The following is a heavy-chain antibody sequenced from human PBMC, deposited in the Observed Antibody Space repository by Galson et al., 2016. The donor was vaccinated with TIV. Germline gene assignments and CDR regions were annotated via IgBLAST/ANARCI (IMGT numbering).Heavy chain of an antibody. V-gene: IGHV1-2*02. J-gene: IGHJ3*01. Sequence: QSGAEVKKPGSSVKVSCKASGFKFIDYYFHWMRQAPGQGLEWMGWINPNSGDRNNPAVTTYAQNFKGRVTMTRDTSSSTVYMELSGLTLDDTAVYYCARDQSYYRSRGSFEDGFDVWGQGTMVSVSS. CDR1: GFKFIDYY. D-gene: IGHD3-10*01. CDR3: ARDQSYYRSRGSFEDGFDV. CDR2: INPNSGDRNNPAVT.